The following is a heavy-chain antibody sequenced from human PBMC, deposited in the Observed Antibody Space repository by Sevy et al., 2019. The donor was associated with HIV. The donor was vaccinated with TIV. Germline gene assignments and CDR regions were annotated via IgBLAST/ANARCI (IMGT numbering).Heavy chain of an antibody. CDR3: ARAIGAAAAY. J-gene: IGHJ4*02. V-gene: IGHV3-7*03. CDR2: INEDGTTK. D-gene: IGHD2-2*01. Sequence: GGSLRLSCAASGFTFSRYWMSWVRQAPGKGLEWVANINEDGTTKYYVDSVKGRFTISRNNAQKSLFLQMNDVRVDDTAIYYCARAIGAAAAYWGQGTLITVSS. CDR1: GFTFSRYW.